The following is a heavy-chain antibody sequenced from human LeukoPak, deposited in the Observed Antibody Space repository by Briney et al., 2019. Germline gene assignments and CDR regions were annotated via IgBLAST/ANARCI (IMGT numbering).Heavy chain of an antibody. CDR2: ISSSSSYI. D-gene: IGHD2-15*01. Sequence: GGSLRLSCAASGFTFSSYSMNWIRQAPGKGLEWVSSISSSSSYIYYADSVKGRFTISRDNAKNSLYLQMNSLRAEDTAVYYCARDQEDYFDYWGQGTLVTVSS. CDR3: ARDQEDYFDY. V-gene: IGHV3-21*01. CDR1: GFTFSSYS. J-gene: IGHJ4*02.